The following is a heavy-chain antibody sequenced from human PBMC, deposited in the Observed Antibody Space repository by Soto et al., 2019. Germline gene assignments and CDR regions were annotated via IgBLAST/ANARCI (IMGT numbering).Heavy chain of an antibody. CDR1: GGSISSGGYY. V-gene: IGHV4-31*11. Sequence: SETLSLTCAVSGGSISSGGYYWSWIRQHPGKGLEWIGYIYYSGSTYYNPSLKSRVTISVDTSKNQFSLKLSSVTAADTAVYYCARGADYGSYYYYMDVWGKGTTVTVSS. D-gene: IGHD4-17*01. CDR3: ARGADYGSYYYYMDV. CDR2: IYYSGST. J-gene: IGHJ6*03.